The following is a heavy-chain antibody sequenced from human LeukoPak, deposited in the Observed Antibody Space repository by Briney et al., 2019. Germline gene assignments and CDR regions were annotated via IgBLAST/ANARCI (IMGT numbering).Heavy chain of an antibody. CDR1: GFTFNSYA. Sequence: PGGSLRLFCAASGFTFNSYAMHWVRQAPGKGLEWVAVISYDGSNKNHAGSVKGRVTISRDNSKNTLFLQMNSLRVEDTAVYYCARGGTEIYYRYYGMDVWGQGTTATVSS. J-gene: IGHJ6*02. D-gene: IGHD3-22*01. CDR3: ARGGTEIYYRYYGMDV. CDR2: ISYDGSNK. V-gene: IGHV3-30*04.